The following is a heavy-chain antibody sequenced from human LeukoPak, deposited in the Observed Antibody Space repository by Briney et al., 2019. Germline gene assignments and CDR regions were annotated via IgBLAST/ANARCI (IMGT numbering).Heavy chain of an antibody. J-gene: IGHJ3*02. V-gene: IGHV3-15*01. CDR3: ARVSAGVIGMKDVFDI. D-gene: IGHD3-16*02. Sequence: PGGSLRLSCAASGFTFSNAWMSWVRQAPGKGLEWVGRIKSKTDGGTTDYAAPVKGRFTISRHNAKNSLYLQMNSLRAEDTAVYYCARVSAGVIGMKDVFDIWGQGTMVTVSS. CDR1: GFTFSNAW. CDR2: IKSKTDGGTT.